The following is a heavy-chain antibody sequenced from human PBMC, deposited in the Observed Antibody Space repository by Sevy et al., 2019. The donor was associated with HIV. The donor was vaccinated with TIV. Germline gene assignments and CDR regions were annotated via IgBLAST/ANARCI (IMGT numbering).Heavy chain of an antibody. Sequence: GGSLRVSCAASGFMFSSDSMNWVRQAPGKGLEWVSSISSSSRYIYYAKSVKGRFTISRDNAKNSLSLQMNSLRAEDTAVYYCAREGWGGAARPNYFDYWGQGTLITVSS. CDR3: AREGWGGAARPNYFDY. CDR1: GFMFSSDS. V-gene: IGHV3-21*01. J-gene: IGHJ4*02. D-gene: IGHD6-6*01. CDR2: ISSSSRYI.